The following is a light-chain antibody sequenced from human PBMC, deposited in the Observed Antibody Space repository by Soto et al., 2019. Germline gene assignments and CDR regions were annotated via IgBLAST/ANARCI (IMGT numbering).Light chain of an antibody. CDR2: GAS. V-gene: IGKV3-20*01. CDR3: QQYGSSPCT. Sequence: DIVLTQSPGTLSLYTGERATLSCRASQSVSSSYLAWYQQKPGQDPRLLIYGASSRATGIPDRFSGSGSGTDFTLTISRMEPEDFAVDYCQQYGSSPCTFGQGTKVEIK. J-gene: IGKJ1*01. CDR1: QSVSSSY.